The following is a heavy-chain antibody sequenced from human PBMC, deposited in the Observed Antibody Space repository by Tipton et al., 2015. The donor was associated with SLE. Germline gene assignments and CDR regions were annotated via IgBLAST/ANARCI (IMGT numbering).Heavy chain of an antibody. D-gene: IGHD3-10*01. V-gene: IGHV4-59*05. CDR3: ARTPHYYGSGSRDY. J-gene: IGHJ4*02. CDR1: GGSISSYY. CDR2: IYYSGST. Sequence: TLSLTCTVSGGSISSYYWSWIRQPPGKGLEWIGSIYYSGSTYYNPSLKSRVTISVDTSKNQFSLKLSSVTAADTAVYYCARTPHYYGSGSRDYWGQGTLVTVSS.